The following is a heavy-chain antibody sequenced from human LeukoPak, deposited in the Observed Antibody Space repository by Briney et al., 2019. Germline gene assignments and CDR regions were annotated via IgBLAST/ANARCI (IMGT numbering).Heavy chain of an antibody. V-gene: IGHV4-34*01. D-gene: IGHD6-13*01. CDR2: INHSGST. CDR1: GGSFSGYY. CDR3: ASLSYSSSWYYYYYGMDV. J-gene: IGHJ6*02. Sequence: PSETLPLTCAVYGGSFSGYYWSWIRQPPGKGLEWIGEINHSGSTNYNPSLKSRVTISVDTSKNQFSLKLSSVTAADTAVYYCASLSYSSSWYYYYYGMDVWGQGTTVTVSS.